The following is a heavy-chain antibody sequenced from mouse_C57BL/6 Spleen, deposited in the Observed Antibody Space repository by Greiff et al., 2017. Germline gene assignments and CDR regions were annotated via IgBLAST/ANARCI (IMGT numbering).Heavy chain of an antibody. V-gene: IGHV1-81*01. CDR1: GYTFTSYG. CDR3: ARGGTTVVATRDY. Sequence: VKLQQSGAELARPGASVKLSCKASGYTFTSYGISWVKQRTGQGLEWIGEIYPRSGNTYYNEKFKDKATLTADKSSSKAYMELRSLTSEDSAVYSCARGGTTVVATRDYWGQGTTLTVSS. CDR2: IYPRSGNT. D-gene: IGHD1-1*01. J-gene: IGHJ2*01.